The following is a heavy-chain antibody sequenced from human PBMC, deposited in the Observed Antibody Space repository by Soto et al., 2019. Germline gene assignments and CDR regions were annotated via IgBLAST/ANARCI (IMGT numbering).Heavy chain of an antibody. CDR1: GFTFSSNG. V-gene: IGHV3-30*03. D-gene: IGHD3-22*01. CDR3: ARWVGGSMYDNSGKYDS. CDR2: VSYDGSKK. J-gene: IGHJ5*01. Sequence: QVQLAESGGGVVQPGRSLRLTCAASGFTFSSNGMHWVRQAPGKGLEWVALVSYDGSKKYYADSVKGRFTISRDNSENTLYLQMNSLRAEDTAVYYCARWVGGSMYDNSGKYDSWGQGTLVTVSS.